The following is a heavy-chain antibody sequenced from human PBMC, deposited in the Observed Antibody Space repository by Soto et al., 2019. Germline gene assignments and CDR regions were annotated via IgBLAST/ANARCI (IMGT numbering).Heavy chain of an antibody. Sequence: QVQLQESGPGLVKPSETLSLTCTVSGGSISSYYWSWIRQPPGKGLEWIGYIYYSGSTNYNPSLKSPVYISVDTSKNPFSLKLSSVTAADTAVYYCASSNIAAAGFYYYGMDVWGRGTTVTVSS. CDR2: IYYSGST. V-gene: IGHV4-59*01. CDR1: GGSISSYY. J-gene: IGHJ6*02. D-gene: IGHD6-13*01. CDR3: ASSNIAAAGFYYYGMDV.